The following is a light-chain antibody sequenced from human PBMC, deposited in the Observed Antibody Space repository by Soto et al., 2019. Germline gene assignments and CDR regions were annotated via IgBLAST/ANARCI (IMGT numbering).Light chain of an antibody. CDR2: DAS. J-gene: IGKJ2*01. CDR3: QQYGSSFLT. CDR1: QSVTTNQ. Sequence: EIVLTQSPGTLSLSPGERATLSCRASQSVTTNQLAWFQQKPGQAPRLLIYDASGRATGIPDRFSGSGSGTDFKLTISRLEPEDFAVYYCQQYGSSFLTFGQGTKLEIK. V-gene: IGKV3-20*01.